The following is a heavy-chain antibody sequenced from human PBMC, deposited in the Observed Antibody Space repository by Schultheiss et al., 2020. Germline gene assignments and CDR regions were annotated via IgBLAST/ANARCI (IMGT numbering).Heavy chain of an antibody. J-gene: IGHJ5*02. CDR3: ARVVGYSYIGIDP. CDR2: IYYSGST. V-gene: IGHV4-61*08. CDR1: SSSINSGGSF. D-gene: IGHD5-18*01. Sequence: SQTLSLTCTVSSSSINSGGSFWSWIRQPPGKGLEWIGYIYYSGSTNYNPSLKSRVTISVDTSKNQFSLKLSSVTAADTAVYYCARVVGYSYIGIDPWGQGTLVTVSS.